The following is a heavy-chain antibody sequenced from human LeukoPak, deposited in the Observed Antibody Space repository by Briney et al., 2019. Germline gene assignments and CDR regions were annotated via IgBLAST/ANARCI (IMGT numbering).Heavy chain of an antibody. D-gene: IGHD3-9*01. V-gene: IGHV4-4*07. CDR2: IYTSGST. CDR3: ARGSYYDILTGYSPDDAFDI. CDR1: GGSISSYY. J-gene: IGHJ3*02. Sequence: TPSETLSLTCTVSGGSISSYYWSWIRQPAGKGLEWIGRIYTSGSTKYNPSLKSRVTMSVDTSKNQFSLKLSSVTAADTAVYYCARGSYYDILTGYSPDDAFDIWGQGTMVTVSS.